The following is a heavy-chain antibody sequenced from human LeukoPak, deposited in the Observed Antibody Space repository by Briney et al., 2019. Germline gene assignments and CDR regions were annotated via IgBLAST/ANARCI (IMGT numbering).Heavy chain of an antibody. Sequence: PGRSLRLSCAASGFTFSSYGMHWVRQAPGKGLEWVAVIWYDGRDKYYADSVKGRFTISRDNSKNTLYLQMNSLRAEDTAVYYCARDHRTTVTGYYFDYWGQGTLVTVSS. D-gene: IGHD4-17*01. J-gene: IGHJ4*02. CDR3: ARDHRTTVTGYYFDY. CDR1: GFTFSSYG. V-gene: IGHV3-33*01. CDR2: IWYDGRDK.